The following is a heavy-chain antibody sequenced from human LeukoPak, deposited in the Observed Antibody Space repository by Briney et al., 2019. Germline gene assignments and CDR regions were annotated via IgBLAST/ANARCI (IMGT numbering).Heavy chain of an antibody. D-gene: IGHD6-19*01. J-gene: IGHJ3*02. V-gene: IGHV3-30-3*01. CDR2: MSYDGSNK. Sequence: GRSLRLSCAASGFTFRNYAMHWVRQAPGKGLEWVAVMSYDGSNKYYADSVKGRFTISRDNSKNTLYLQMTGLRAEDTAVYYCARGAVAGTWPGTFDIWGQGTVVTVSS. CDR1: GFTFRNYA. CDR3: ARGAVAGTWPGTFDI.